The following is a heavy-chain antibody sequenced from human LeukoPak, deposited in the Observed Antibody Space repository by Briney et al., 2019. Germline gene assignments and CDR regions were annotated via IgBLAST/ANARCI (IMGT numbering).Heavy chain of an antibody. Sequence: SETLSLTCTVSGGSISSGGYYWSWIRQHPGKGLEWIGYIYYSGSTYYNPSLKSRVTISVDTSKNQFPLKLSSVTAADTAVYYCARGLVYYDSSGYSSDAFDIWGQGTMVTVSS. D-gene: IGHD3-22*01. CDR3: ARGLVYYDSSGYSSDAFDI. CDR2: IYYSGST. J-gene: IGHJ3*02. V-gene: IGHV4-31*03. CDR1: GGSISSGGYY.